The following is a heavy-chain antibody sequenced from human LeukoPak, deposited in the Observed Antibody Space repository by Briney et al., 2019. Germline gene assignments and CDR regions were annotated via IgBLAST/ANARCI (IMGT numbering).Heavy chain of an antibody. CDR1: GFTFSRYA. Sequence: GGSLRLSCAASGFTFSRYAMSWVRQAPGKGLEWVSAISGSGGSTYYADSVKGRFTISRDNSKNTLYLQMNSLRAEDTAVYYCAKGDNIVVIPAAPLDYWGQGTLVTVSS. D-gene: IGHD2-2*01. CDR2: ISGSGGST. J-gene: IGHJ4*02. V-gene: IGHV3-23*01. CDR3: AKGDNIVVIPAAPLDY.